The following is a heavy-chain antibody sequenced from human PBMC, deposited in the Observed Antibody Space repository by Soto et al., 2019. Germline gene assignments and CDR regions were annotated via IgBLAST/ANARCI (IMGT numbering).Heavy chain of an antibody. CDR1: GFTFSSFS. J-gene: IGHJ4*02. Sequence: PGGSLRLSCVASGFTFSSFSLHWVRQAPGKGLEWLALISYDGSSKYNADSVKGRFTISRENSNNTLYLQLSSLRPDDTAVYYCARTTAVAGTPEFDYWGQGALVTVSS. CDR2: ISYDGSSK. D-gene: IGHD6-19*01. V-gene: IGHV3-30-3*01. CDR3: ARTTAVAGTPEFDY.